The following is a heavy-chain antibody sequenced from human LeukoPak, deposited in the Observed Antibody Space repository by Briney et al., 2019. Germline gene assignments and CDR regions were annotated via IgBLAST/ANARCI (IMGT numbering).Heavy chain of an antibody. CDR1: GGSISSYY. V-gene: IGHV4-59*01. CDR2: IYYSGST. Sequence: SETLSLTCTVSGGSISSYYWSWIRQPPGKGLEWIGYIYYSGSTNYNPSLKSRVTISVDTSKNQFSLKLSSVAAADTAVYYCARVGRTGFDPWGQGTLVTVSS. CDR3: ARVGRTGFDP. J-gene: IGHJ5*02. D-gene: IGHD1-26*01.